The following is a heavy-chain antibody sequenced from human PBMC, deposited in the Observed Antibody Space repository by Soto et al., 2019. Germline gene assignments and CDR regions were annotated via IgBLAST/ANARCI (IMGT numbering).Heavy chain of an antibody. CDR2: IKQDGSEK. J-gene: IGHJ3*02. Sequence: TGGSLRLSCAASGFTFSSYWMSWVRQAPGKGLEWVANIKQDGSEKYYVDSVKGRFTISRDNAKNSLYLQMNSLRAEDTAVYYCARDRRSSSWYGFDAFDIWGQGTMVTVSS. CDR3: ARDRRSSSWYGFDAFDI. CDR1: GFTFSSYW. V-gene: IGHV3-7*01. D-gene: IGHD6-13*01.